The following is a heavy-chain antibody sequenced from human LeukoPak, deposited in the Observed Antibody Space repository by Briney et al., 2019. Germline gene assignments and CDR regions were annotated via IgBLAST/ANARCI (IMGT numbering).Heavy chain of an antibody. CDR1: GFTFTSSA. D-gene: IGHD4-17*01. V-gene: IGHV1-58*01. CDR2: IVVGSGNT. Sequence: SVKVSCKASGFTFTSSAVQWVRQARGQRLEWIGWIVVGSGNTNYAQKFQERVTITRDMSTSTAYMELSSLRSEDTAVYYCAARNAYGDYTLYFDYWGEATLVTVSS. CDR3: AARNAYGDYTLYFDY. J-gene: IGHJ4*02.